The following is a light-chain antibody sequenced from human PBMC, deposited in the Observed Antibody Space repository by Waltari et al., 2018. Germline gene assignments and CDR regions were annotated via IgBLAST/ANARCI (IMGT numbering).Light chain of an antibody. CDR1: SSYAGGYNY. V-gene: IGLV2-14*01. CDR2: EVS. CDR3: SSYTSSSTVV. Sequence: QSALTQPASVSGSPGQSITISCTGTSSYAGGYNYASWYQQHPGKAPKLMIYEVSNRPSGVSNRFSGSKSGNTASLTISGLQAEDEADYYCSSYTSSSTVVFGGGTKLTVL. J-gene: IGLJ2*01.